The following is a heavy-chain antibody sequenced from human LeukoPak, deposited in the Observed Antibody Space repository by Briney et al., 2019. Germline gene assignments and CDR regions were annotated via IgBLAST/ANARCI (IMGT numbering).Heavy chain of an antibody. Sequence: GGSLRLSCAASGFTFSSHWMTWVRQAPGKGLEWVANIKEDGSKKNYVDSVKGRFTISRDNPKNSLYLQMNSLRAEDTAVYYCARGVPYDSWSGPHYSDYWGQGALVTVSS. CDR2: IKEDGSKK. V-gene: IGHV3-7*01. CDR1: GFTFSSHW. CDR3: ARGVPYDSWSGPHYSDY. D-gene: IGHD3-3*01. J-gene: IGHJ4*02.